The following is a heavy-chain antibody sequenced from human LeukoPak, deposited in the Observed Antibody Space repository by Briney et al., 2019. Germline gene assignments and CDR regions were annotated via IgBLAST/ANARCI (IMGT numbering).Heavy chain of an antibody. D-gene: IGHD3-16*01. CDR3: AGGSSPWGASFDY. CDR1: GFTVSSNY. V-gene: IGHV3-66*01. J-gene: IGHJ4*02. Sequence: GGSLRLSCAASGFTVSSNYVSWVRQAPGKGLEWVSIIYTAGSTYYADSVKGRFTISRDESKNTLDLQMNSLRAEDTAVYYCAGGSSPWGASFDYWGQGTVVTVSS. CDR2: IYTAGST.